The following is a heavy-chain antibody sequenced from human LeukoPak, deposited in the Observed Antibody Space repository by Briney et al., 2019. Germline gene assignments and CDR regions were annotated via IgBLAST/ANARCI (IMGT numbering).Heavy chain of an antibody. D-gene: IGHD6-6*01. V-gene: IGHV5-51*01. CDR2: IYPGESNI. J-gene: IGHJ4*02. CDR1: GYSFTTYW. CDR3: ARHISRSSTSSHFDY. Sequence: GESLKISCQGSGYSFTTYWIGWVRQMPGKGLEWMGIIYPGESNIRYSPSFQGQVTISADKSISTAYLQWSSLKASDTAMYYYARHISRSSTSSHFDYWGQGTLVTVSS.